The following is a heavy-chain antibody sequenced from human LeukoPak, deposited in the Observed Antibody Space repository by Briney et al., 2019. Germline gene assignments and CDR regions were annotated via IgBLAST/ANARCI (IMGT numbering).Heavy chain of an antibody. CDR1: GFTFSSYG. D-gene: IGHD1-26*01. J-gene: IGHJ4*02. CDR2: ISYDGSNK. CDR3: AKDPGGSYYLGYFDY. Sequence: PGRSLRLSCAASGFTFSSYGIHWVRQAPGKGLEWVAVISYDGSNKYYADSVKGRFTISRDNSKNTLYLQMNSLRAEDTAVYYCAKDPGGSYYLGYFDYWGQGTLVTVSS. V-gene: IGHV3-30*18.